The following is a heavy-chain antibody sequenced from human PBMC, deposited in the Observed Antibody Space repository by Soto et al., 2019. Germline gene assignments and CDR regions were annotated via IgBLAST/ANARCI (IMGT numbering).Heavy chain of an antibody. CDR2: IYPGDSDT. Sequence: GESLKISCKGSGYSFTSYWIGWVRQMPGKGLEWMGIIYPGDSDTRYSPSFQGQVTISADKSISTAYLQWSSLKASDTAMYYCARQGYSYGSPYYYFMDFWGKGTTVIVSS. D-gene: IGHD5-18*01. CDR1: GYSFTSYW. CDR3: ARQGYSYGSPYYYFMDF. V-gene: IGHV5-51*01. J-gene: IGHJ6*03.